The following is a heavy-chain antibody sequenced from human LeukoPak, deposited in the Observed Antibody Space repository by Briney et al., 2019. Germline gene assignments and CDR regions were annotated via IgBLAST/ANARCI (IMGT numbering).Heavy chain of an antibody. D-gene: IGHD3-22*01. J-gene: IGHJ4*02. Sequence: PGGSLRLSCAASGFTFSSYSMNWVRQAPGKGLEWVSSISSSSSYIYYADSVKGRFTISRDNAKNSLYLQMNSLRAEDTAVYYCARALSRDSSGYSYYFDYWGQGTLVTVPS. CDR3: ARALSRDSSGYSYYFDY. V-gene: IGHV3-21*01. CDR2: ISSSSSYI. CDR1: GFTFSSYS.